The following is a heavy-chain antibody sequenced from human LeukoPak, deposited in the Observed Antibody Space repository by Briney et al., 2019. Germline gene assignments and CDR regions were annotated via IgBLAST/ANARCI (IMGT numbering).Heavy chain of an antibody. CDR1: GFTFSSYA. Sequence: GGSLRLSCAASGFTFSSYAMSWVRQAPGKGLEWVSAISGSGGSTYYADSVKGRFTISRDNSKNTLYLQMNSLRAEDTAVYYCAKDLHPSDYDCWSSRLFDYWGQGTLVTVSS. CDR2: ISGSGGST. CDR3: AKDLHPSDYDCWSSRLFDY. J-gene: IGHJ4*02. V-gene: IGHV3-23*01. D-gene: IGHD3-3*01.